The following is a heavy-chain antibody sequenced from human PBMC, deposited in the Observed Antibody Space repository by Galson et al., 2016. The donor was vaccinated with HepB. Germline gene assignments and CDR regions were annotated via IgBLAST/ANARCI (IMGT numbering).Heavy chain of an antibody. CDR1: GFDFSSHA. D-gene: IGHD3-10*01. CDR3: AKEKGLGWFGGGSDS. V-gene: IGHV3-23*01. J-gene: IGHJ4*02. CDR2: IDDGGART. Sequence: SLRLSCAASGFDFSSHAMHWVRQAPGKGLEWVSAIDDGGARTSYADSVKGRFTISRDNSKSMLFLQMKSLRAEDTAVYYCAKEKGLGWFGGGSDSWGQGTQVTVSS.